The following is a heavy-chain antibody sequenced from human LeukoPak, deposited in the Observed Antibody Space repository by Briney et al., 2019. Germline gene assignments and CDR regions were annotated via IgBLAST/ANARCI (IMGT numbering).Heavy chain of an antibody. CDR2: IKQDGSEK. CDR1: GFTFDTYW. V-gene: IGHV3-7*01. CDR3: AELGITMIGGV. Sequence: GGSLRLSCAASGFTFDTYWMSWVRQAPGKGLEWVANIKQDGSEKDYVDSVKGRFTISRDNAKNSLYLQMNSLRAEDTAVYYCAELGITMIGGVWGKGTTVTISS. D-gene: IGHD3-10*02. J-gene: IGHJ6*04.